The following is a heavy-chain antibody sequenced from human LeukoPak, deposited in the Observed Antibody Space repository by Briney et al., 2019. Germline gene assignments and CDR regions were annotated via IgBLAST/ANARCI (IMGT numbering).Heavy chain of an antibody. CDR1: GFTFRTYA. J-gene: IGHJ4*02. Sequence: GGSLRLSCAASGFTFRTYAMTWVRQTPGKGLEWVSIISGGGGTTYYADSVRGRFTISRDNSKNTLYLQMNSLRAEDTARYYCAKSKISGSLGLVGYFDYWGQEILVTVSS. D-gene: IGHD1-26*01. CDR3: AKSKISGSLGLVGYFDY. CDR2: ISGGGGTT. V-gene: IGHV3-23*01.